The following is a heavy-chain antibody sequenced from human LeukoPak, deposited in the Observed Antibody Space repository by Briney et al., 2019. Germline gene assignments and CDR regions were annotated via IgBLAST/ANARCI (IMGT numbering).Heavy chain of an antibody. D-gene: IGHD2-8*02. CDR1: GFSLSTSGVG. CDR2: IYWNDDK. J-gene: IGHJ4*02. V-gene: IGHV2-5*01. Sequence: SGPTLVKPTQTLTLICTFSGFSLSTSGVGVGWIRQPPGKALEWLALIYWNDDKRYSPSLKSRLTITKDTSKNQVVLTMTNVGPADTGTYYCAHTGGALKALDYWGQGTLVTVSS. CDR3: AHTGGALKALDY.